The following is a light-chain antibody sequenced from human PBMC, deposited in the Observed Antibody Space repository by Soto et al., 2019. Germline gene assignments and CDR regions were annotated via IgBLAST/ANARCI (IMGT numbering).Light chain of an antibody. V-gene: IGKV3-20*01. CDR1: QSVSSSF. Sequence: EIVLTQSPDTLSLSPGERATLSCRASQSVSSSFLAWYHQKPGQAPRLLIYRASSRATGIPDRFTGSGSGTDFTLTISRLQSHDFVVPYCQHYETPPLTFGGGTNVEIK. J-gene: IGKJ4*01. CDR3: QHYETPPLT. CDR2: RAS.